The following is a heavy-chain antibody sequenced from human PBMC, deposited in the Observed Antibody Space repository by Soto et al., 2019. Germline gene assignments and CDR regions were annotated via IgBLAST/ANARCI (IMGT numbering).Heavy chain of an antibody. CDR3: ARGTTWHDGNDY. D-gene: IGHD1-1*01. CDR2: INHSGST. Sequence: SETLSLTCAVYGGSFSGYYWSWIRQPPGKGLEWIGGINHSGSTNYNPSLKSRVTISVDTSKNQFSLKLSSVTAAETAVYYCARGTTWHDGNDYWGQGTLVTVSS. CDR1: GGSFSGYY. V-gene: IGHV4-34*01. J-gene: IGHJ4*02.